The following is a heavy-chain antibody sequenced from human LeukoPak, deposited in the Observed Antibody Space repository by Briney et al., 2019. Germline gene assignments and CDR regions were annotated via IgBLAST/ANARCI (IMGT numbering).Heavy chain of an antibody. CDR3: ARVNFWSDLLGAFDI. V-gene: IGHV1-18*01. D-gene: IGHD3-3*01. Sequence: ASVKVSCKASGYTFTSYGISWVRQAPGQGLEWLGWISAYNGNTNYAQKLQGRVTMTTDTSTSTAYMELRSLRSDDTAVYYCARVNFWSDLLGAFDIWGQGTMVTVSS. J-gene: IGHJ3*02. CDR1: GYTFTSYG. CDR2: ISAYNGNT.